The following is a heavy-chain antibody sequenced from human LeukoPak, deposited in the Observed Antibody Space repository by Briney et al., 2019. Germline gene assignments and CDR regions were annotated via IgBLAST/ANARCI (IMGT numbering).Heavy chain of an antibody. J-gene: IGHJ4*02. D-gene: IGHD3-9*01. CDR1: GYTFTGYY. CDR2: IKPSSGDT. Sequence: ASVKVSCKTSGYTFTGYYIHWVRQAPGQGPEWMGWIKPSSGDTNYAQKFLGRVTITRDTSISTAYMEVSRLRSDDTAAYYCARGKRSFDWFFRHWGQGSLVTVSS. CDR3: ARGKRSFDWFFRH. V-gene: IGHV1-2*02.